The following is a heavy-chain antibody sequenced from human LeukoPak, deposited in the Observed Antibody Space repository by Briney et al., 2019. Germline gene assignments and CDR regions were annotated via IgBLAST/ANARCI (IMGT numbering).Heavy chain of an antibody. CDR2: IYSGGST. J-gene: IGHJ4*02. CDR1: GGSFSGYY. CDR3: AKYSGYAKYDY. D-gene: IGHD5-12*01. V-gene: IGHV3-66*01. Sequence: ETLSLTCAVYGGSFSGYYWSWIRQPPGKGLEWVSVIYSGGSTYYADPVKGRFTISRDNSKNTLYLQMNSLRAEDTAVYYCAKYSGYAKYDYWGQGTLVTVSS.